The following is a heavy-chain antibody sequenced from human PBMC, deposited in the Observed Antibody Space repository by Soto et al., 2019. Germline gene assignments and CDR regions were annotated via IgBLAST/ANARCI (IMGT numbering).Heavy chain of an antibody. D-gene: IGHD3-3*01. J-gene: IGHJ4*02. CDR3: ATDRFLEWLFAY. CDR1: GYTLTELS. Sequence: ASVKVSCKVSGYTLTELSMHWVRQAPGKGLEWMGGFDPEDGETIYAQKFQGRVTMTEDTSTDTAYMELSSLRSEDTAVYYCATDRFLEWLFAYWGQGTLVTVSS. CDR2: FDPEDGET. V-gene: IGHV1-24*01.